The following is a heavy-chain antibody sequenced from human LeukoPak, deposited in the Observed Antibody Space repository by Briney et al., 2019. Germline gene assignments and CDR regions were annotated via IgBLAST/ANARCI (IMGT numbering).Heavy chain of an antibody. J-gene: IGHJ4*02. CDR3: ARFSGWTLRYFDY. CDR1: GYTFTGYY. CDR2: INPNSGGT. V-gene: IGHV1-2*02. Sequence: ASVKVSCKASGYTFTGYYMHWVRQAPGQGLEWMGWINPNSGGTNYAQKLQGRVTMTRDTSISTAYMELSRLRSDDTAVYYCARFSGWTLRYFDYWGQGTLVTVSS. D-gene: IGHD6-19*01.